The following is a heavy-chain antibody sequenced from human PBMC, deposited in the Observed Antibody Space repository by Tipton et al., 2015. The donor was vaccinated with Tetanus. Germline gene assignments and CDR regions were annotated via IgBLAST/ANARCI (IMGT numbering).Heavy chain of an antibody. Sequence: TLSLTCNVTGALLTTGGYSWGWIRQPPGQGLEWIGYIYQTGSTYFNPSLRSRLTMSFKMSKNHFSLRLTSVTAADTAVYYCARDDGYTGLNSWGQGALVAVST. CDR3: ARDDGYTGLNS. CDR1: GALLTTGGYS. J-gene: IGHJ4*02. CDR2: IYQTGST. D-gene: IGHD5-24*01. V-gene: IGHV4-30-2*01.